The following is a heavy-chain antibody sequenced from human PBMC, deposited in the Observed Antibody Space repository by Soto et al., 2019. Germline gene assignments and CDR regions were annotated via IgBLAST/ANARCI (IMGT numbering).Heavy chain of an antibody. J-gene: IGHJ4*02. CDR2: ISYDGSNN. CDR3: AINSRYCSSTSCYAD. V-gene: IGHV3-30*03. Sequence: GGSLRLSCAASGFTFSSYGMHWVRQAPGKGLEWVAGISYDGSNNYYADSVKGRFTISRDNSKNTLYLQMNSLRAGDTAVYYCAINSRYCSSTSCYADWGQGSLVTDSS. D-gene: IGHD2-2*01. CDR1: GFTFSSYG.